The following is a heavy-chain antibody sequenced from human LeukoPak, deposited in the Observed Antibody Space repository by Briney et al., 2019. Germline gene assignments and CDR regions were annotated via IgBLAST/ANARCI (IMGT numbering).Heavy chain of an antibody. V-gene: IGHV1-3*01. J-gene: IGHJ5*02. D-gene: IGHD6-19*01. CDR2: IDAGYGYT. CDR1: GYTFIDYA. CDR3: ARWAVAGSDT. Sequence: GASVKVSCKASGYTFIDYAIHWVRQAPGQRPEWMGWIDAGYGYTKYSQDFQGRVTITRDTSASTAYMELSSLTSEDTAVYYCARWAVAGSDTWGQGTQVIVSS.